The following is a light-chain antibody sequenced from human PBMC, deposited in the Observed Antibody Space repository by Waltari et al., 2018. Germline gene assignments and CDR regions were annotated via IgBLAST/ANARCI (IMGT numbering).Light chain of an antibody. CDR2: DAS. CDR1: QDITNC. V-gene: IGKV1-33*01. Sequence: DIQMTQSPSSLSASVGDRVTITCPASQDITNCLNWYQQKPGQAPKLLIYDASNLKTGVPSRFSGRGFGTDFTFTISSLQPEDVATYYCQQYDVLQYTFGPGTKVNLK. J-gene: IGKJ3*01. CDR3: QQYDVLQYT.